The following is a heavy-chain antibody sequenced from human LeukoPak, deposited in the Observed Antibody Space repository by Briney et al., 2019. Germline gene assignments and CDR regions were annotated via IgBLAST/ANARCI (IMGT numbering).Heavy chain of an antibody. J-gene: IGHJ4*02. CDR2: ISGSDGSK. CDR1: GFPFSRYA. CDR3: TKQVSCDTTTCYAGMPPDY. D-gene: IGHD2/OR15-2a*01. V-gene: IGHV3-23*01. Sequence: PGGSLRLSCAASGFPFSRYAMSWVRQTPEKGLEWVSVISGSDGSKYYADSVKGRSTISRDDSRNTVYLQMNNLRAEDTAVYYCTKQVSCDTTTCYAGMPPDYWGQGTLVTVSS.